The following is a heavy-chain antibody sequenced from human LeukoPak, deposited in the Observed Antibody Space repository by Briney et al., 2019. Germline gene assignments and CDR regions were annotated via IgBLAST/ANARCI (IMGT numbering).Heavy chain of an antibody. D-gene: IGHD2-15*01. CDR1: GYTFTSYG. CDR3: ARDHYSSGGSCYLPLYYYYYYMDV. V-gene: IGHV1-18*01. CDR2: ISAYNGNT. J-gene: IGHJ6*03. Sequence: ASVKVSCKASGYTFTSYGISWVRQAPGQGLEWMGWISAYNGNTNYAQKLQGRVTMTTDTSTSTAYMELRSLRSDDTAVYYCARDHYSSGGSCYLPLYYYYYYMDVWGKGTTVTVSS.